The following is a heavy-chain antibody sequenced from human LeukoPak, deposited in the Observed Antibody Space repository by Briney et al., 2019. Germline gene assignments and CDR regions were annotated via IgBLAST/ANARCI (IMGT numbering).Heavy chain of an antibody. Sequence: PGGSLRLSCAASGFTFDDYTMHWVRQAPGKGLEWVSLISWDGGSTYYADSVKGRFTISRDNSKNSLYLQMNSLRTEDTALYYCAKDLGYSRGIDYWGQGTLVTVSS. CDR3: AKDLGYSRGIDY. V-gene: IGHV3-43*01. CDR1: GFTFDDYT. D-gene: IGHD6-13*01. J-gene: IGHJ4*02. CDR2: ISWDGGST.